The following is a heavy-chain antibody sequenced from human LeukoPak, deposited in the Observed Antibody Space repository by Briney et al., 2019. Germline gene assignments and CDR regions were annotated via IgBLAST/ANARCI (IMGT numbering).Heavy chain of an antibody. CDR1: GFTFSNYG. D-gene: IGHD6-19*01. CDR3: AKVRVASRPGITVAGVINSCDY. V-gene: IGHV3-23*01. CDR2: ISESGRTT. Sequence: PGGSLRLSCAATGFTFSNYGMSWVRQAPGKGLEWVSRISESGRTTYYADSVKGRFTISRDNSKNTLCLQMNSLRAEDTAVYYCAKVRVASRPGITVAGVINSCDYWGQGTLVTVSS. J-gene: IGHJ4*02.